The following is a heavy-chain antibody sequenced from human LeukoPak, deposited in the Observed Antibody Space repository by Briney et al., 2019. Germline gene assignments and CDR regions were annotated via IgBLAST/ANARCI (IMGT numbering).Heavy chain of an antibody. CDR3: ARGGYCSSTSRYSLLRYNWFDP. CDR1: GYSFTSYW. CDR2: IYPGDSDT. J-gene: IGHJ5*02. Sequence: GESLEISCKGSGYSFTSYWIGWVRQMPGKGLEWMGNIYPGDSDTRYSPSFQGQVTISADKSISTAYLQWSSLKASDTAMYYCARGGYCSSTSRYSLLRYNWFDPWGQGTLVTVSS. D-gene: IGHD2-2*02. V-gene: IGHV5-51*01.